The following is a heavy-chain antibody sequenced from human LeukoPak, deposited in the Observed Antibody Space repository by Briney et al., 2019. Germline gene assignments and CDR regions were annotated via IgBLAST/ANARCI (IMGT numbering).Heavy chain of an antibody. J-gene: IGHJ4*02. CDR1: GYTFTNYW. CDR2: IYPGDSDT. Sequence: GESLKISCRGFGYTFTNYWIGWVRQMPGRGLEWMGIIYPGDSDTRYSPFFQGLVTISADRSINTAYLQWSRLRASDTAMYFCARFTRHIGDYVDFFDYWGQGTLVTVSS. CDR3: ARFTRHIGDYVDFFDY. D-gene: IGHD3-16*01. V-gene: IGHV5-51*01.